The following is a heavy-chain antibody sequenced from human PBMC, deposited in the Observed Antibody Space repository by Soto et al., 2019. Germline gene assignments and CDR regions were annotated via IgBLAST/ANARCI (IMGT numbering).Heavy chain of an antibody. J-gene: IGHJ6*03. CDR1: GFTFSNAW. CDR3: TTVNTMVRGVMGPLGYYYMDV. V-gene: IGHV3-15*01. Sequence: GGSLRLSCAASGFTFSNAWMSWVRQAPGKGLEWVGRIKSKTDGGTTDYAAPVKGRFTISRDDSKNTLYLQMNSLKTEDTAVYYCTTVNTMVRGVMGPLGYYYMDVWGKGTTVTVSS. CDR2: IKSKTDGGTT. D-gene: IGHD3-10*01.